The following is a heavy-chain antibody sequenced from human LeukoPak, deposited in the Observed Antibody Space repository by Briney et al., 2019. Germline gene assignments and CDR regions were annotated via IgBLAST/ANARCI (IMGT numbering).Heavy chain of an antibody. V-gene: IGHV4-59*01. CDR1: GGSISSYY. CDR2: IYYSGST. D-gene: IGHD3-22*01. CDR3: ARYYDSDHFDY. Sequence: SETLSLTCTVSGGSISSYYWSWIRQPPGKGLEWIGCIYYSGSTNYNPSLKSRVTISVDTSKNQFSLKLSSVTAAGTAVYYCARYYDSDHFDYWGQGTLVTVSS. J-gene: IGHJ4*02.